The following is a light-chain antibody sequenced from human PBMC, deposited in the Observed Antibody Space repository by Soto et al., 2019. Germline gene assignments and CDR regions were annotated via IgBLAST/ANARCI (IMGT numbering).Light chain of an antibody. CDR1: QSIANR. CDR2: GAS. Sequence: DIQLTQSPSILSASGGDRVTITCRASQSIANRLAWYQQKPGKTPKLLIYGASTLESGVPSRFSGSGSGTEFTLTINSLQTDDFATVYCQQYNRSYTFGQGTKLEIK. V-gene: IGKV1-5*01. J-gene: IGKJ2*01. CDR3: QQYNRSYT.